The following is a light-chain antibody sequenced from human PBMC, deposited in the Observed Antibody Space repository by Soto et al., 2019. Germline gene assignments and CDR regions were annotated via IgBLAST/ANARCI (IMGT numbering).Light chain of an antibody. V-gene: IGKV3-20*01. Sequence: EIVLTQSPGTPSLSPGERATLSCRASQSVSSSYLAWYQQKPGQAPRLLIYGTSSRATAIPDRFSGSGSGTDFTLTISRLEPEDFAVYYCQQYGSSSWTFGQVTKV. CDR1: QSVSSSY. J-gene: IGKJ1*01. CDR3: QQYGSSSWT. CDR2: GTS.